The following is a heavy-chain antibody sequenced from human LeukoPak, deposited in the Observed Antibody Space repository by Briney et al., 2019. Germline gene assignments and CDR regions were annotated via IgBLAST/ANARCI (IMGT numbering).Heavy chain of an antibody. CDR3: ARRQQHRNWLDP. CDR2: MNTNSGEA. CDR1: GYTFTSYD. V-gene: IGHV1-8*01. J-gene: IGHJ5*02. Sequence: GASVKVSCKASGYTFTSYDINWVRQGTGQGLEWMGWMNTNSGEAGYAQKSQDRVTMTRDTSISTAYMELKSLGSDDTAVYYCARRQQHRNWLDPWGQGTLVIVSS. D-gene: IGHD6-13*01.